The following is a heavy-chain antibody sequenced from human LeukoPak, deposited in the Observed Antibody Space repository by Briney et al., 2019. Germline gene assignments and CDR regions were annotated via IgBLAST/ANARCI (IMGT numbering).Heavy chain of an antibody. CDR2: ISAYNGNT. CDR3: ARVLGGAPDYTAGGMAV. J-gene: IGHJ6*02. D-gene: IGHD4-11*01. V-gene: IGHV1-18*01. CDR1: GYTFTCYG. Sequence: GASVKVSCKASGYTFTCYGISWVRQAPGQGLEWMGWISAYNGNTNYAQKLQGRVTMTKDTSTSTAYLELRSLRSDAPAVYYCARVLGGAPDYTAGGMAVWGQGTTVTVSS.